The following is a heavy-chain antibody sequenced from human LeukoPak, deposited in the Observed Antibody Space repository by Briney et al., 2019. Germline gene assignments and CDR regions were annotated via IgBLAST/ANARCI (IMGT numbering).Heavy chain of an antibody. V-gene: IGHV3-21*01. CDR2: ISSSSSYI. Sequence: GGSLRLSCAASGFTFSSYSMNWVRQAPGKGLEWVSSISSSSSYIYYADSVKGRFTISRDNAKNSLYLQMNSLRAEDTAVYYCASNPGYCSGGSCLPPDYWGQGTLVTVSS. CDR1: GFTFSSYS. D-gene: IGHD2-15*01. CDR3: ASNPGYCSGGSCLPPDY. J-gene: IGHJ4*02.